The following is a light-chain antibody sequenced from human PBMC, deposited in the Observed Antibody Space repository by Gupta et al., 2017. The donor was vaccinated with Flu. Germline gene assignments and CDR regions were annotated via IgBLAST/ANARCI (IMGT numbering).Light chain of an antibody. J-gene: IGKJ4*01. Sequence: DIQMTQSPSTLSASVGDRVTITCRASQSISSWLAWYQQKPGKAPKLLIYKASSLESGVPSRFSGSGSGTEFTLTISSLQPDDFATYYCQHKNSSQITFGRGTKVDIK. CDR2: KAS. CDR1: QSISSW. V-gene: IGKV1-5*03. CDR3: QHKNSSQIT.